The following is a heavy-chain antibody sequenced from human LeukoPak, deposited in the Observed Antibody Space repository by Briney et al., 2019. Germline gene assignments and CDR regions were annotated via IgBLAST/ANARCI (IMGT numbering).Heavy chain of an antibody. CDR1: XXTFTSYY. J-gene: IGHJ4*02. Sequence: ASVKXXXKASXXTFTSYYMHWVRQAPGQGLEWMGIINPSGGSTSYAQKFQGRVTMTRDTSTSKVYMELSSLRSEDTAVYYCARENSSGWESFDYWGQGTLVTVSS. D-gene: IGHD6-19*01. V-gene: IGHV1-46*01. CDR2: INPSGGST. CDR3: ARENSSGWESFDY.